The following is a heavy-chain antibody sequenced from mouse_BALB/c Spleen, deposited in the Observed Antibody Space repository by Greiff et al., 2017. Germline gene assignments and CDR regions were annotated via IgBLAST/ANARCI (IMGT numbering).Heavy chain of an antibody. D-gene: IGHD1-1*01. Sequence: QVQLKQSGAELVKPGASVKLSCTASGYTFTSYYMYWVKQRPGQGLEWIGEINHCNGGTNFTATFKSQASLTVDKTSSTAYMQLSSLTSEVSAVYYCTISQLRFYCDFDVWGAGTTVTVSS. J-gene: IGHJ1*01. CDR1: GYTFTSYY. V-gene: IGHV1S16*01. CDR3: TISQLRFYCDFDV. CDR2: INHCNGGT.